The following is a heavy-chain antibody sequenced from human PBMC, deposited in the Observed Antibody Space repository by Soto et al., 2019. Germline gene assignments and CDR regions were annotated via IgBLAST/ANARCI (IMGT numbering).Heavy chain of an antibody. CDR1: GGSISSYY. V-gene: IGHV4-59*01. CDR2: IYYSGST. J-gene: IGHJ6*02. D-gene: IGHD3-10*01. Sequence: SETLSLTCTVSGGSISSYYWSWIRQPPGKGLEWIGYIYYSGSTNYNPSLKSRVTISVDTSKNQFSLKLSSVTAADTAVYYCARVGRGSGSYFSHRLYYYYGMDVWGQGTTVTVSS. CDR3: ARVGRGSGSYFSHRLYYYYGMDV.